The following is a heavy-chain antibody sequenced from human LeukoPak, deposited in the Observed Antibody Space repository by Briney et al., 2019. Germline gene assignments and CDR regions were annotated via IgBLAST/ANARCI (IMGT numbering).Heavy chain of an antibody. Sequence: GGSLRLSCAASGFTISNNYMNWVRQAPGKGLEWVSIISSGGRTSYADSVKGRFTISRDNAKNSLYLQMNSLRAEDTAVYYCAGSWSPYDAFDIWGQGTMVSVSS. CDR1: GFTISNNY. CDR2: ISSGGRT. V-gene: IGHV3-66*01. CDR3: AGSWSPYDAFDI. D-gene: IGHD6-13*01. J-gene: IGHJ3*02.